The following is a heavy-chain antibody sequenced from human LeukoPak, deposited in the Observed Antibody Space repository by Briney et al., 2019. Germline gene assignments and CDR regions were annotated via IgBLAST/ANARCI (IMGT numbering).Heavy chain of an antibody. J-gene: IGHJ3*01. CDR2: IYSNSGGT. CDR3: ARDRSDAFDF. CDR1: GYTFTGYH. Sequence: ASVKVSCXAFGYTFTGYHIHWVRQAPGQGLVWMGRIYSNSGGTNYAQKFQGRVTMTRDTSISTAYMELSRLRSDDTAVYYCARDRSDAFDFWGQGTMVTVSS. V-gene: IGHV1-2*06.